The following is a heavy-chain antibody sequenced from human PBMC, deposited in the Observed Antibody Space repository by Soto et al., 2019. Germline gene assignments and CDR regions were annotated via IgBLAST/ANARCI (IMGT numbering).Heavy chain of an antibody. CDR1: GGSISSSNW. CDR2: IYHSGST. CDR3: ARHPGYYDILTGYTTYYFDY. D-gene: IGHD3-9*01. Sequence: PSETLSLTCAVSGGSISSSNWWSWVRQPPGKGLEWIGEIYHSGSTNYNPSLKSRVTISVDTPKNQFSLKLSSVTAADTAVYYCARHPGYYDILTGYTTYYFDYWGQGILVTVSS. V-gene: IGHV4-4*02. J-gene: IGHJ4*02.